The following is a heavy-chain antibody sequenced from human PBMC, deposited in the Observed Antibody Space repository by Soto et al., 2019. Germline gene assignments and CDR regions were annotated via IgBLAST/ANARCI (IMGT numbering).Heavy chain of an antibody. CDR2: IWYDGSNK. CDR1: GFTFSSYG. V-gene: IGHV3-33*01. J-gene: IGHJ6*02. Sequence: GGSLRLSCAASGFTFSSYGMHWVRQAPGKGLEWVAVIWYDGSNKYYADSVKGRFTISRDNSKNTLYLQMNSLRAEDTAVYYCARDGVYCSGGSCYQEFYYYYGMDVWGQGTTVTVSS. D-gene: IGHD2-15*01. CDR3: ARDGVYCSGGSCYQEFYYYYGMDV.